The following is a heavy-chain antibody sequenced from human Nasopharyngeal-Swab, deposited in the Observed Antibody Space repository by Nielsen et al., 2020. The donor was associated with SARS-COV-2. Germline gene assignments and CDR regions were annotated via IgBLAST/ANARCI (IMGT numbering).Heavy chain of an antibody. Sequence: GGSLRLSCAAAGGTFSDYYMSWIRQAPGKGLEWVSYISSSSSYTNYADSVKGRFTISRDNAKNSLYLQMNSLRAEDTAVYYCAREYSGSYLGVDYWGQGTLVTVSS. CDR3: AREYSGSYLGVDY. J-gene: IGHJ4*02. D-gene: IGHD1-26*01. CDR2: ISSSSSYT. V-gene: IGHV3-11*06. CDR1: GGTFSDYY.